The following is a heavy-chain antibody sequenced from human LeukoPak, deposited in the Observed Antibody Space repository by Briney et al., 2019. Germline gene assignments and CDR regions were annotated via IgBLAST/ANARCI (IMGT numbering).Heavy chain of an antibody. J-gene: IGHJ4*02. CDR2: ISYGATNA. CDR1: GFTFSGYA. V-gene: IGHV3-30-3*01. Sequence: GGSLRLSCAASGFTFSGYAMHWVRQAPGKGLEWVAAISYGATNAYYADSVKGRFTISRDNSKNTLYLLMDSLRAEDTALYYCARDRDYYGSGSYTPDYWGQGTLVTVSS. CDR3: ARDRDYYGSGSYTPDY. D-gene: IGHD3-10*01.